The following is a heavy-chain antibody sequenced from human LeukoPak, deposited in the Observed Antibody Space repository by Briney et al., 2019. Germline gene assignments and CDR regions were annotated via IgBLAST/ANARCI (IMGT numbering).Heavy chain of an antibody. Sequence: ASVKLSCKASGYTFTSYGISWVRQAPGQGLEWMGWISAYNGNTNYAQKLQGRVIMTTDTSTSTAYMELRSLRSDDTAVYYCARSAAYYDFWSAVLPPSFDIWGQGTMVTVSS. CDR2: ISAYNGNT. V-gene: IGHV1-18*01. CDR3: ARSAAYYDFWSAVLPPSFDI. D-gene: IGHD3-3*01. CDR1: GYTFTSYG. J-gene: IGHJ3*02.